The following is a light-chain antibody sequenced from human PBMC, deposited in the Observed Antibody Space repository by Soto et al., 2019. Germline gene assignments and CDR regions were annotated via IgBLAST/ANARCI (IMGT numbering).Light chain of an antibody. CDR1: QSVSSN. CDR3: QQYNNWPPKRT. CDR2: GAS. Sequence: EIVMTQSPATLSVSPGERATLSCRASQSVSSNLAWYQQKPGQAPRLLIYGASTRATGIPARFSGSGSGTGFTLTISSPQSGDFAVYYCQQYNNWPPKRTFGQGTKVDIK. J-gene: IGKJ1*01. V-gene: IGKV3-15*01.